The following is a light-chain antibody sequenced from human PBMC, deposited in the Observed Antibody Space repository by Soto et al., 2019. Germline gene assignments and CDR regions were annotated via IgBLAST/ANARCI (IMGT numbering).Light chain of an antibody. J-gene: IGKJ2*01. Sequence: EIVLTQSPGTLSLSPGERATLSCRASQSVSSSYLAWYQQKPGQAPRLLIYGASSRATGIPDRFSGSGSGPDFTLTSSRLEPEDFALYYYHQYGTLYTFGQGTKLEIK. CDR2: GAS. V-gene: IGKV3-20*01. CDR1: QSVSSSY. CDR3: HQYGTLYT.